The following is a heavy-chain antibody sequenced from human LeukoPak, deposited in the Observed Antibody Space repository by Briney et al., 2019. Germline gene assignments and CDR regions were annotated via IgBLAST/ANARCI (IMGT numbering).Heavy chain of an antibody. CDR1: GGSFSGYY. V-gene: IGHV4-34*01. CDR3: ASRPDAFDI. Sequence: SETLSLTCAVYGGSFSGYYWSWIRQHPGTGLEWIGYISYSGNTYYNPSLRSRLTISVDTSKNQFSLKLSSVTAADTAVYYCASRPDAFDIWGQGTMVTVSS. J-gene: IGHJ3*02. CDR2: ISYSGNT.